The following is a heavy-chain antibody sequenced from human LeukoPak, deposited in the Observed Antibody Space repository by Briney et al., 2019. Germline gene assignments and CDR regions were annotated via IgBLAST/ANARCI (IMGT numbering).Heavy chain of an antibody. J-gene: IGHJ5*02. CDR3: ARPLRGVRNWFDP. CDR2: MNPNSGNT. Sequence: ASVKVSCKASGYTFTSYDINWVRQATGQGLEWMGWMNPNSGNTGYAQKFQGRVTMTRNTSISTAYMELSSLGSEDTAVYYCARPLRGVRNWFDPWGQGTLVTVSS. CDR1: GYTFTSYD. V-gene: IGHV1-8*01. D-gene: IGHD3-10*01.